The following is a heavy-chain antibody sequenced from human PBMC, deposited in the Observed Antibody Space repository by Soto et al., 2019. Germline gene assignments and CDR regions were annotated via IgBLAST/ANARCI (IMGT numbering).Heavy chain of an antibody. Sequence: QVQLVESGGGVVQPGRSLRLSCAASGFTFSSYGMHWVRQSPGKGLEWVAIIWYDGSDKYYVDSVKGRFTISRDNSKNTVYLQMNSLRAEDTAVYYCARDGIEGWYQLDYWGQGTLVTVSS. J-gene: IGHJ4*02. CDR3: ARDGIEGWYQLDY. D-gene: IGHD2-2*01. CDR2: IWYDGSDK. CDR1: GFTFSSYG. V-gene: IGHV3-33*01.